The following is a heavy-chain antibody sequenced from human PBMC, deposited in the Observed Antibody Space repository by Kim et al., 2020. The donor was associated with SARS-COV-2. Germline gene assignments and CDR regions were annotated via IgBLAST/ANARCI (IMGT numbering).Heavy chain of an antibody. V-gene: IGHV4-39*01. J-gene: IGHJ5*02. CDR3: ARHSRDLITFGGVIVNTPFDP. CDR2: IYYSGST. Sequence: SETLSLTCTVSGGSISSSSYYWGWIRQPPGKGLEWIGSIYYSGSTYYNPSLKSRVTISVDTSKNQFSLKLSSVTAADTAVYYCARHSRDLITFGGVIVNTPFDPWGQGTLVTVSS. CDR1: GGSISSSSYY. D-gene: IGHD3-16*02.